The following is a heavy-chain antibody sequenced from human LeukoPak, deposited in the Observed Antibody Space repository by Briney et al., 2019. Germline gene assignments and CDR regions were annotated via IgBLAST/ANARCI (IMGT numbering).Heavy chain of an antibody. D-gene: IGHD6-19*01. V-gene: IGHV1-24*01. CDR3: ATFLVMSPSSGWEPLVY. CDR1: GYTLTELS. Sequence: ASVEVSCKVSGYTLTELSMHWVRQAPGKGVEWMGGFDPEDGETIYAQKFQGRVTMTEDTSTDTAYMELSSLRSEDTAVYYCATFLVMSPSSGWEPLVYWGQGTLVTVSS. J-gene: IGHJ4*02. CDR2: FDPEDGET.